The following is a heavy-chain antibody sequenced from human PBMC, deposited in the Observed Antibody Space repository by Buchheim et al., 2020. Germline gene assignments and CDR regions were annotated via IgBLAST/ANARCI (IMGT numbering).Heavy chain of an antibody. J-gene: IGHJ2*01. CDR3: AKVPRFDTWYFDL. Sequence: QVQLVESGGGVVQPGRSLRLSCAASGFTFGSSAMHWVRQAPGKGLEWVAAIWYDGSSQYYSDSVRGRFTISRDISKTPLYLQMDSLRAEDTAMYYCAKVPRFDTWYFDLWGRGTL. CDR2: IWYDGSSQ. V-gene: IGHV3-33*06. CDR1: GFTFGSSA. D-gene: IGHD3-16*01.